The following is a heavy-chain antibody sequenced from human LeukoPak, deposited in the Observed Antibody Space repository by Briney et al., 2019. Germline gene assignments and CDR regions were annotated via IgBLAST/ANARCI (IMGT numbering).Heavy chain of an antibody. CDR1: GGTLSSYA. J-gene: IGHJ6*03. V-gene: IGHV1-69*13. Sequence: ASVKVSCKASGGTLSSYAISWVRQAPGQGLEWMGGISPIFGTANYAQKFQGRVTITADESTSTAYMELSSLRSEDTAVYYCARDYGSGSLGSYYYYMDVWGKGTTVTISS. CDR3: ARDYGSGSLGSYYYYMDV. CDR2: ISPIFGTA. D-gene: IGHD3-10*01.